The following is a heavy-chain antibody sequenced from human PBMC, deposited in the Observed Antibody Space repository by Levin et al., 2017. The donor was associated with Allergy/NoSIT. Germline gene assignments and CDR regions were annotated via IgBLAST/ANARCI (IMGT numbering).Heavy chain of an antibody. CDR3: TLVVPAAIGMLDY. J-gene: IGHJ4*02. CDR2: IRSKANSYAT. D-gene: IGHD2-2*01. V-gene: IGHV3-73*01. Sequence: GESLKISCAASGFTFSGSAMHWVRQASGKGLEWVGRIRSKANSYATAYAASVKGRFTISRDDSKNTAYLQMNSLKTEDTAVYYCTLVVPAAIGMLDYWGQGTLVTVSS. CDR1: GFTFSGSA.